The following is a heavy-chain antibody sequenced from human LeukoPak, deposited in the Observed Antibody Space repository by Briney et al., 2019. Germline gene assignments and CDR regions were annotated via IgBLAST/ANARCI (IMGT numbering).Heavy chain of an antibody. CDR2: ISSSGSTI. D-gene: IGHD3-9*01. CDR3: ARDKGFQLRYFDWLRPQSDENAFDI. V-gene: IGHV3-48*03. CDR1: GFTFSSYE. Sequence: PGGSLRLSCAASGFTFSSYEMNWVRQAPGKGLEWVSYISSSGSTIYYADSVKGRFTISRDNAKNSLYLQMNSLRAEDTAVYYCARDKGFQLRYFDWLRPQSDENAFDIWGQGTMVTVSS. J-gene: IGHJ3*02.